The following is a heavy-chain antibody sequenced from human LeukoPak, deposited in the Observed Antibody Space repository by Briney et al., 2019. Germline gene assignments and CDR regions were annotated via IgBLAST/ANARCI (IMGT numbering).Heavy chain of an antibody. Sequence: GRPLRLSCAASGFTFSSYAMHWVRQAPGKGLEWVANIKEDGSESHYVDSVKGRFTISRDNAKNSLYLQMNSLRAEDTAVYFCAKAGLLWFGESWMDVWGQGTTVTVSS. CDR2: IKEDGSES. CDR1: GFTFSSYA. D-gene: IGHD3-10*01. V-gene: IGHV3-7*01. J-gene: IGHJ6*02. CDR3: AKAGLLWFGESWMDV.